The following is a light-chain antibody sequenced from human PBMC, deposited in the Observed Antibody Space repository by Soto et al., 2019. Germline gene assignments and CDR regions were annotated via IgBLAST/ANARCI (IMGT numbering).Light chain of an antibody. Sequence: QSALTQPRSVSGSPGQSVTISSTGTSSDVGGHNFVSWYQQHPGKAPQLMIYDVTKRPSGVPDRFSGSKSGNTASLTISGLQAEDEADYYCCSYVGSYTYVFGTGTKLTVL. J-gene: IGLJ1*01. CDR2: DVT. CDR3: CSYVGSYTYV. CDR1: SSDVGGHNF. V-gene: IGLV2-11*01.